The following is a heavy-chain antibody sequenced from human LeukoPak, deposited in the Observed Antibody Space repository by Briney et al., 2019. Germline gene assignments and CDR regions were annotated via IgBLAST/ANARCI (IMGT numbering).Heavy chain of an antibody. CDR1: GGSFSGYY. CDR2: INHSGST. CDR3: ARDYDSSGYYGY. D-gene: IGHD3-22*01. V-gene: IGHV4-34*01. Sequence: SETLSLTCAVYGGSFSGYYWSWIRQPPGKGLEWIGEINHSGSTNYNPSLKSRVTISVDTSKNQFSLKLSSVTAADTAVYYCARDYDSSGYYGYWGQGPLVTVSS. J-gene: IGHJ4*02.